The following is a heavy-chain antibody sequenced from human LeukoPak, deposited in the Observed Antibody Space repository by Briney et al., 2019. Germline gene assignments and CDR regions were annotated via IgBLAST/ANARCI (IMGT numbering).Heavy chain of an antibody. J-gene: IGHJ4*02. CDR2: ISGSGGET. CDR3: AKRVRDGYNSPIDY. D-gene: IGHD5-24*01. CDR1: GFSFSSYA. V-gene: IGHV3-23*01. Sequence: GGSLRLSCAASGFSFSSYAMNWVRHAPGKGLEWVSGISGSGGETYYGDSVKGRFTISRDNSKNTLYVQLKSLRAEDTVVYYCAKRVRDGYNSPIDYWGQGTLVTVSS.